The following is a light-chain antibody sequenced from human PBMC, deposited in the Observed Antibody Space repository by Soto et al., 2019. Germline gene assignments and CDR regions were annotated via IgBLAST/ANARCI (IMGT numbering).Light chain of an antibody. V-gene: IGKV4-1*01. J-gene: IGKJ1*01. CDR2: WAS. CDR1: QSVLYSSNNKNY. Sequence: DIVMTQSPDSLAVSLGERATINCKSSQSVLYSSNNKNYLARYQHKPGQPPKLLIYWASTRESGVHDRFSGSGSETVFTLTSSILQAEDVSVYYCQQYYRPWTFGQGTKVEIK. CDR3: QQYYRPWT.